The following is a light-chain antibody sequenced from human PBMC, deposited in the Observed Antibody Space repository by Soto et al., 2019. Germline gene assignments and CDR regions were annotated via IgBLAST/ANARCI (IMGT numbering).Light chain of an antibody. V-gene: IGLV2-11*01. J-gene: IGLJ2*01. Sequence: QSVLTQPRSVSGSPGQSVTISCTGTSSDVGGYNYVSWYQQHPGKAPKLMIYDVSKRPSGVPDRFSGSKSGNTASLTISGIQAEDEADYYCCSYAGSYTLEVFGGGTQLTVL. CDR1: SSDVGGYNY. CDR2: DVS. CDR3: CSYAGSYTLEV.